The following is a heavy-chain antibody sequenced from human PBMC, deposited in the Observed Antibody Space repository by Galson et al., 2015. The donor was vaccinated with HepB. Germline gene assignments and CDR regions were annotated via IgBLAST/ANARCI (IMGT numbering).Heavy chain of an antibody. D-gene: IGHD4-23*01. CDR3: SRSHYGGDRHHYYGMDV. CDR1: GFTLGDYS. J-gene: IGHJ6*02. CDR2: ITSKAYGGTT. Sequence: LRLSCAVSGFTLGDYSMGWFRQAPGKGLEWVGFITSKAYGGTTEYAASVKGRFTISRDDSKSIAFLQINSLKSEDTAVYYCSRSHYGGDRHHYYGMDVWGQGTTVTVSS. V-gene: IGHV3-49*03.